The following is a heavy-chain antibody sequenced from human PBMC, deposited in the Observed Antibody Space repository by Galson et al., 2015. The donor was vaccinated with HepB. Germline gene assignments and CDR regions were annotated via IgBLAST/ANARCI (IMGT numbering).Heavy chain of an antibody. V-gene: IGHV4-34*01. CDR3: AVILYYYDMDV. D-gene: IGHD2-21*01. Sequence: LSLTCAVYGGSFSNYYWKWIRQPPGKGLEWIGEINPSGSTNYNPSLKSRVAISADTSKNQFSLKLSSVTAADTAVYFCAVILYYYDMDVWGQGTTVTVSS. CDR2: INPSGST. CDR1: GGSFSNYY. J-gene: IGHJ6*02.